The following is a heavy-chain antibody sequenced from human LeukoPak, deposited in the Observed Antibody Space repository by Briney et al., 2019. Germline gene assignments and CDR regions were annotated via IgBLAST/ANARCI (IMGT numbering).Heavy chain of an antibody. CDR2: INHSGST. V-gene: IGHV4-34*01. J-gene: IGHJ6*04. CDR3: ARGVPLVLISFSGMDV. CDR1: GGSFSGYY. Sequence: PSETLSLTCAVYGGSFSGYYWSWIRQPPGKGLEWIGEINHSGSTNYNPSLKSRVTISVDTSKNQFSLKLSSVTAADTAVYYCARGVPLVLISFSGMDVWGKGTTVTVSS. D-gene: IGHD2-15*01.